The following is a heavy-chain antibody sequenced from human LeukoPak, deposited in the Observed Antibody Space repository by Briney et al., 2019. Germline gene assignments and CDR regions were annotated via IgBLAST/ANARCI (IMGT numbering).Heavy chain of an antibody. V-gene: IGHV1-46*01. D-gene: IGHD3-10*01. CDR1: GCTFTSYS. CDR3: ARVLSEAWYYPSSTGNRAYQFYFMDV. J-gene: IGHJ6*02. CDR2: INPTDGSA. Sequence: GASVKVSCKSSGCTFTSYSMHWVRQAPGQGLEWMGIINPTDGSASYAQKFQGRVNMTRDTSTNTAYMELSSLKSEDTAVYYCARVLSEAWYYPSSTGNRAYQFYFMDVWGQGTTVTISS.